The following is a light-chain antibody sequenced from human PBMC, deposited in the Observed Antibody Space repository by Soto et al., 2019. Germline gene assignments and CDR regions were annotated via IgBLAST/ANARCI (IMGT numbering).Light chain of an antibody. CDR3: QQYGSSRRT. CDR2: GAV. J-gene: IGKJ1*01. V-gene: IGKV3-20*01. CDR1: QTLDSDF. Sequence: EIVLTQSPGTLSLSPGGRATLSCRASQTLDSDFLVWYQHKPGQALRLLIYGAVRRATGTPDRFTGSGSGTDFTLTISRLEPEDFAVYYCQQYGSSRRTFGQGAKVDIK.